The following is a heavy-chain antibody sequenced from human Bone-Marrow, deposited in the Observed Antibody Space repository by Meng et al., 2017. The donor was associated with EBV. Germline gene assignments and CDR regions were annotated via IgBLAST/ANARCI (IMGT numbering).Heavy chain of an antibody. CDR3: ARDEISSGYAFDI. CDR2: IFYSGIT. CDR1: GASVSGGTFH. D-gene: IGHD3-22*01. J-gene: IGHJ3*02. Sequence: QVQLQESGPGLVKPSETLSLTCTVSGASVSGGTFHWSWIRQPPGKELEWIGYIFYSGITYYNPSLKSRVTISVDTSKNQFSLKLSSVTAADTAVYYCARDEISSGYAFDIWGQGTMVTVSS. V-gene: IGHV4-30-4*08.